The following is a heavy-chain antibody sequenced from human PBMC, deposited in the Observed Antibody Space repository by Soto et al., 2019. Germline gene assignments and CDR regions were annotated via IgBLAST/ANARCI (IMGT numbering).Heavy chain of an antibody. CDR2: ISGSGGST. Sequence: GGSLRLSCAASGFTFSSYAMSWVRQAPGKGLEWVSAISGSGGSTYYADSVKGRFTISRDNSKNTLYLQMNSLRVEDTAVYYCAKDLIMITFGGVIPSPYAFDYWGQGTLVTVSS. J-gene: IGHJ4*02. V-gene: IGHV3-23*01. CDR1: GFTFSSYA. D-gene: IGHD3-16*02. CDR3: AKDLIMITFGGVIPSPYAFDY.